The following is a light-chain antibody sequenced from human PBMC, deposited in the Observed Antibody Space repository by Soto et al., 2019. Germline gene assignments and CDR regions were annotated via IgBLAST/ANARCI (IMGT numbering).Light chain of an antibody. V-gene: IGLV2-14*01. CDR3: SSYTSSSTPRYV. CDR1: SSDVGGYNY. CDR2: EVS. Sequence: QSVLTQPASVSGSPGQSITISCTGTSSDVGGYNYVSWYQQHPGKAPKLMIYEVSNRPSGVSNRFSGSKSGNTASLTISGLQAEDEADYYCSSYTSSSTPRYVFGTGTKVTLL. J-gene: IGLJ1*01.